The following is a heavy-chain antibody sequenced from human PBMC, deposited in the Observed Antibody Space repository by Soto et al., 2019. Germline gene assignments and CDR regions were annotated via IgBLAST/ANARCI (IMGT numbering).Heavy chain of an antibody. J-gene: IGHJ5*02. V-gene: IGHV1-18*01. D-gene: IGHD6-13*01. CDR1: GYTFTSYG. CDR2: ISAYHGNT. CDR3: ARIETKGSSWYSWFDP. Sequence: GASVKVSCKASGYTFTSYGISWVRQAPGQGLEWMGWISAYHGNTNYAQKLQGRVTMTRDTSTTTAYMELRSLRSDDTAVDYCARIETKGSSWYSWFDPWGQGTLVTVSS.